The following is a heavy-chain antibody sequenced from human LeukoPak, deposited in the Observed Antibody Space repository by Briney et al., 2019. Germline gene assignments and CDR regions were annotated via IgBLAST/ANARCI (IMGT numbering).Heavy chain of an antibody. V-gene: IGHV1-2*02. CDR2: INPKNGDT. CDR1: GYRFSDNY. Sequence: ASVKVSCKASGYRFSDNYVHWVRQAPEQGLEHMGWINPKNGDTHFSRRFKGRVTMTTDTSINTAYMEMRKWRSDDTAIDYCARGKDDSTGHYDAFDIWGHGTMVTVSS. J-gene: IGHJ3*02. CDR3: ARGKDDSTGHYDAFDI. D-gene: IGHD3-22*01.